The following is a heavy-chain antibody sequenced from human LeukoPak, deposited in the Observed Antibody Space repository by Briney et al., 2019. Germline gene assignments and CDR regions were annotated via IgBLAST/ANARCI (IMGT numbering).Heavy chain of an antibody. CDR2: IYYSGST. Sequence: SETLSLTCTVSGGSISSSSYYWGWIRQPPGKGLEWIGSIYYSGSTYYNPSLKSRVTISVDTSKNQFSLKLSSVTAADTAVYYCARGLTPLLWFGELGTWGQGTLVTVSS. CDR1: GGSISSSSYY. V-gene: IGHV4-39*07. J-gene: IGHJ5*02. CDR3: ARGLTPLLWFGELGT. D-gene: IGHD3-10*01.